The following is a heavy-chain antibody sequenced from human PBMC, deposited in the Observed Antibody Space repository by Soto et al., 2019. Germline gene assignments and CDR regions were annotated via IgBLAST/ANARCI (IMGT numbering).Heavy chain of an antibody. D-gene: IGHD2-2*01. CDR3: ARAPPPYYCSSTSCYDFDC. V-gene: IGHV4-34*01. J-gene: IGHJ4*02. Sequence: SETLSLTCAVYGGSFSGYYWSWIRQPPGKGLEWIGEINHSGSTNYNPSLKSRVTISVDTSKNQFSLKLSSVTAADTAVYYCARAPPPYYCSSTSCYDFDCWGQGTLVTVSS. CDR2: INHSGST. CDR1: GGSFSGYY.